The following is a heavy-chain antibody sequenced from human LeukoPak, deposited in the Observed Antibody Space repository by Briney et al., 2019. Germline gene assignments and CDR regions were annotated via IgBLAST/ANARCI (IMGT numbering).Heavy chain of an antibody. V-gene: IGHV3-30-3*01. J-gene: IGHJ4*02. CDR1: GFTFNSYA. D-gene: IGHD3-22*01. CDR3: ARDRYYYDSSGYYPLGY. CDR2: ISYDGSNK. Sequence: GRSLRLSCAASGFTFNSYAMHWVRQAPGKGLEWVAVISYDGSNKYYADSVKGRFTISRDNSKNTLYLQMNSLRAEDTAVYYCARDRYYYDSSGYYPLGYWGQGTLVTVSS.